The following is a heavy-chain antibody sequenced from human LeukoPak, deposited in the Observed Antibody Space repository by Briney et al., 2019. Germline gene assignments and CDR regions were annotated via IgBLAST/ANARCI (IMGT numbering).Heavy chain of an antibody. V-gene: IGHV1-69*05. D-gene: IGHD3-22*01. J-gene: IGHJ4*02. CDR2: IIPIFCTA. Sequence: SVKVSCKASGGTFSSYAISWVRQAPGQGLEWMGGIIPIFCTANYAQKFQGRVTITTDESTSTAYMELSSLRSEDTAVYYCARESDSSGYLNYWGQGTLVTVSS. CDR3: ARESDSSGYLNY. CDR1: GGTFSSYA.